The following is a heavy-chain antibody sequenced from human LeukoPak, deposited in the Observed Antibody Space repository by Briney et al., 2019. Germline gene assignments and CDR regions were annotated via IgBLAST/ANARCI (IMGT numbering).Heavy chain of an antibody. CDR2: ISSSGGST. CDR3: ARDSPMDSSSSSYYYYGMDV. J-gene: IGHJ6*02. D-gene: IGHD6-6*01. V-gene: IGHV3-23*01. Sequence: GGSLRLSCAASGFTFSNAWMNWVRQAPGKGLEWVSAISSSGGSTYYADSVKGRFTISRDNSKNTMYLQMNSLRAEDTAVYYCARDSPMDSSSSSYYYYGMDVWGQGTTVTVSS. CDR1: GFTFSNAW.